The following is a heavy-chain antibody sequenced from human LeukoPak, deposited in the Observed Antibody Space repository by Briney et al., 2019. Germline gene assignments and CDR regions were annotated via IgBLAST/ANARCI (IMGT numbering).Heavy chain of an antibody. V-gene: IGHV3-66*01. Sequence: GGSLRLSCAASGITVNSTYISWVRQAPGKGLEWVSVAYSDGNTYYAGSVKGRFTISRDNSKNTLFLQMNSLRAEDTAVYYCARELRQYSSSSPGYWGQGTLVTVSS. CDR2: AYSDGNT. J-gene: IGHJ4*02. D-gene: IGHD6-6*01. CDR3: ARELRQYSSSSPGY. CDR1: GITVNSTY.